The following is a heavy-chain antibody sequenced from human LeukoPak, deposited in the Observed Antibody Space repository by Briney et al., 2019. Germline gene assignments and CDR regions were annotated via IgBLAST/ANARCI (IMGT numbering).Heavy chain of an antibody. CDR2: ISATDGST. D-gene: IGHD2-2*01. CDR3: VACASASCYGDRFDP. Sequence: GGSLRLSCAASGFTFASHAMTWVRQAPGKGLEWVSSISATDGSTYYADSVRGRFTISRDNSKNTLFLQMNSLGAEDAALYYCVACASASCYGDRFDPWGQGTLVTVSS. J-gene: IGHJ5*02. CDR1: GFTFASHA. V-gene: IGHV3-23*01.